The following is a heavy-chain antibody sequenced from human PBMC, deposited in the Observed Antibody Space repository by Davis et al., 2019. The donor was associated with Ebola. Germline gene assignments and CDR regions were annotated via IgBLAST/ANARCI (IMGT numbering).Heavy chain of an antibody. J-gene: IGHJ4*02. CDR2: TSWDGTNQ. Sequence: GESLKISCAASGFSFSDYGMHWIRQAPGKGLEWVAVTSWDGTNQYYSDSVKGRCTISRDKSNNSLYLDMNSLRVDDTAVYYCATTQWLREFDNWGQGTLVTVSS. D-gene: IGHD6-19*01. CDR1: GFSFSDYG. V-gene: IGHV3-30*03. CDR3: ATTQWLREFDN.